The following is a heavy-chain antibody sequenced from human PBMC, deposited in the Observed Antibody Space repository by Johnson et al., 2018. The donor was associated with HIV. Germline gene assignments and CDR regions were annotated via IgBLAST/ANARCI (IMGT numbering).Heavy chain of an antibody. D-gene: IGHD3-16*01. Sequence: QVQLVESGGGVVQPGMSLRLSYADSGFTFSRENMHWVRQAPGKGLEWVAVISFDGSKEYYADSVKGRFTISRDNSNNTLHLQMNSLRAADTAVYYCAKVMTASSVNSFGGVIDASDIWGQGTMVTVSS. CDR3: AKVMTASSVNSFGGVIDASDI. V-gene: IGHV3-30*18. J-gene: IGHJ3*02. CDR1: GFTFSREN. CDR2: ISFDGSKE.